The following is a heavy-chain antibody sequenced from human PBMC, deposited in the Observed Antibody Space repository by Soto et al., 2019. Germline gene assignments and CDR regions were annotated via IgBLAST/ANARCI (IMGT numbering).Heavy chain of an antibody. CDR2: MSGSGSSE. V-gene: IGHV3-11*01. J-gene: IGHJ4*02. CDR3: AKGLSPSYIDTLTGPDY. CDR1: GFTFSDHY. Sequence: GGSLRLSCAASGFTFSDHYMAWIRQAPGKGLEIVAHMSGSGSSEDYGDSVKGRFSIFRENSKNLLFLQMFFLRAEDTAVYYCAKGLSPSYIDTLTGPDYWGQGTRVTVSS. D-gene: IGHD3-9*01.